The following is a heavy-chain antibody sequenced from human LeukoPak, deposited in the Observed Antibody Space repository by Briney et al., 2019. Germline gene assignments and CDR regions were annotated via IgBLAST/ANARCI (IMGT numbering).Heavy chain of an antibody. J-gene: IGHJ4*02. Sequence: PSETLSLTCTVSGGSISSYYWSWIRQPPGKGLEWIGYIYYSGSTNYNPSLKSRVTISVDTSKNQFPLKLSFVTAADTAVYYCAGAYYYDSSGYYGPPDYWGQGTLVTVSS. V-gene: IGHV4-59*01. CDR1: GGSISSYY. CDR3: AGAYYYDSSGYYGPPDY. D-gene: IGHD3-22*01. CDR2: IYYSGST.